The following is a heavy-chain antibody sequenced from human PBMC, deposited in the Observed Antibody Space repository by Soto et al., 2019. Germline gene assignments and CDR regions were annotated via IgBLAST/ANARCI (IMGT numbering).Heavy chain of an antibody. CDR1: GYSISSGYY. J-gene: IGHJ4*02. Sequence: SETLSLTCAVSGYSISSGYYWGWIRQPPGKGLQWIGNRYHSGSTYYNPSLKSRVTISIDTSKNQFSLKLSSVTAADKAVYYCARVSYFDGGGFFYYFDNWGQGTLVTVSS. D-gene: IGHD3-22*01. V-gene: IGHV4-38-2*01. CDR3: ARVSYFDGGGFFYYFDN. CDR2: RYHSGST.